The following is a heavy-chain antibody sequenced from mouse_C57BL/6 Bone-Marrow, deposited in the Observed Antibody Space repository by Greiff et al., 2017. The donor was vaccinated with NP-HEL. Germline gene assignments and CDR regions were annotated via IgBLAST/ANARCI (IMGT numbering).Heavy chain of an antibody. CDR1: GYTFTEYT. Sequence: VQLQESGAELVKPGASVKLSCKASGYTFTEYTIHWVKQRSGQGLEWIGWFYPGSGSIKYNEKFKDKATLTADKSSSTVYMELSGLTSEDSAVYFCARHEEGGYDYARFDYWGQGTTLTVSS. CDR2: FYPGSGSI. CDR3: ARHEEGGYDYARFDY. J-gene: IGHJ2*01. D-gene: IGHD2-4*01. V-gene: IGHV1-62-2*01.